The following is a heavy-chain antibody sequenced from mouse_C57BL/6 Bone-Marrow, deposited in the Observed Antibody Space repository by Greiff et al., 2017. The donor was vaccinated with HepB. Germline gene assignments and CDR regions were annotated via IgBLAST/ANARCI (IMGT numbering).Heavy chain of an antibody. CDR3: ARKGYYYFDY. CDR2: IHPNSGST. Sequence: QVQLQQSGAELVKPGASVKLSCKASGYTFTSYWMHWVKQRPGQGLEWIGMIHPNSGSTNYNEKFKSKATLTVDKSSSTAYMQLSSLTSEDSAVYYCARKGYYYFDYWGQGTTLTVSS. J-gene: IGHJ2*01. CDR1: GYTFTSYW. D-gene: IGHD2-14*01. V-gene: IGHV1-64*01.